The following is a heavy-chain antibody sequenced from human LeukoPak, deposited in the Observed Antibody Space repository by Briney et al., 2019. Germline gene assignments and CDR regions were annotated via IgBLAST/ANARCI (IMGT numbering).Heavy chain of an antibody. V-gene: IGHV4-61*02. Sequence: SQTLSLTCTLSGGSISSGSYYWSWIRQPAGKGLEWIGRIYTSGSTNYNPSLKSRVTISVDTSKNQFSLKLSSVTAADTAVYYCAVGGLAGDYWGQGTLVTVSS. J-gene: IGHJ4*02. CDR2: IYTSGST. CDR3: AVGGLAGDY. CDR1: GGSISSGSYY.